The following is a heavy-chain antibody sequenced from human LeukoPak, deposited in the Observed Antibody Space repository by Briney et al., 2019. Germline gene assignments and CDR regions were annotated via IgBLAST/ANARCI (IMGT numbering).Heavy chain of an antibody. J-gene: IGHJ4*02. D-gene: IGHD6-19*01. CDR2: TSSTGTYI. V-gene: IGHV3-21*01. CDR1: GFTFSSYS. CDR3: ARGIALPGTAYYFDY. Sequence: GGSLRLSCAASGFTFSSYSINWVRQAPGRGLEWVSSTSSTGTYIYYADSVKGRFTISRDNAENSLYLQMNSLRAEDTAVYYCARGIALPGTAYYFDYWGQGALVTVSS.